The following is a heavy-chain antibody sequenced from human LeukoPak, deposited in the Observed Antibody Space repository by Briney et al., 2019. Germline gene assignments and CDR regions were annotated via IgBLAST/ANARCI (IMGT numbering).Heavy chain of an antibody. CDR2: ISGSGVGT. D-gene: IGHD3-10*01. J-gene: IGHJ4*02. V-gene: IGHV3-23*01. Sequence: GGSLRLSCADSGINFNNYAMSWVRQPPGKGLEWVSGISGSGVGTYYADSVKGRFTISRDNSKNTLYLQMNNLRPEDTAVYYCATGKPPGRGQSYPLEYWGQGTLVTVSS. CDR3: ATGKPPGRGQSYPLEY. CDR1: GINFNNYA.